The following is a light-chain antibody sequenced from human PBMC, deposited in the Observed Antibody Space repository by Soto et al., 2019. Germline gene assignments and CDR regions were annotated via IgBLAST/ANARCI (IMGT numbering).Light chain of an antibody. CDR1: SSNIGSNT. CDR3: AAWDDSLNGPFYV. V-gene: IGLV1-44*01. CDR2: SNN. J-gene: IGLJ1*01. Sequence: LTQPPSASGTPGQRVTISCSGSSSNIGSNTVNWYQQLPGTAPKLLIYSNNQRPSGVPDRFSGSKSGTSASLAISGLQSEDEADYYCAAWDDSLNGPFYVFGTGTKVTVL.